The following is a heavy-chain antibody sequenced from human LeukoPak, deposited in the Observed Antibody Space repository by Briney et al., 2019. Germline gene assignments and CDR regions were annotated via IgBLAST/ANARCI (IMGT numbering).Heavy chain of an antibody. J-gene: IGHJ5*02. CDR3: ARDLEMATIANWFDP. V-gene: IGHV3-48*02. CDR2: ISSSGSII. Sequence: GGSLRLSCAASGFTFSTYSMNWVRQAPGKGLEWGSHISSSGSIIYYTDSVKGRFTISRDNAKNSLYLQMNSLRDEDTAVYYCARDLEMATIANWFDPWGQGTLVTVSS. CDR1: GFTFSTYS. D-gene: IGHD5-24*01.